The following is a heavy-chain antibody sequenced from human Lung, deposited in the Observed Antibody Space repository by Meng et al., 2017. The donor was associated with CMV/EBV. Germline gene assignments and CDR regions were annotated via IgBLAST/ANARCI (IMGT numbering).Heavy chain of an antibody. CDR3: ARDSITIFGVVTKNDYYYYGMDV. Sequence: SXXVSXKASGGTFSSYAIGWVRQAPGQGLEWMGGIIPILGIANYAQKFQGRVTITADKSTSTAYMELSSLRSEDTAVYYCARDSITIFGVVTKNDYYYYGMDVWGQGTXVTVSS. CDR2: IIPILGIA. J-gene: IGHJ6*02. CDR1: GGTFSSYA. V-gene: IGHV1-69*10. D-gene: IGHD3-3*01.